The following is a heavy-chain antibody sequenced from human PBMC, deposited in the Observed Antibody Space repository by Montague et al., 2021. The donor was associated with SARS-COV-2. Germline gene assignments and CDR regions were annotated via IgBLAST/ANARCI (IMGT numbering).Heavy chain of an antibody. D-gene: IGHD3-22*01. J-gene: IGHJ2*01. V-gene: IGHV4-4*09. CDR3: ARRGYYDSAGYHWHLDL. CDR1: GGSINDHY. Sequence: ETLSLTCTVSGGSINDHYRSWIRQSPGKGLEWIGYISSNEKTNYNPSLKSRVTLSADASRNEFSLKLDSVTAADTAVYFCARRGYYDSAGYHWHLDLWGRGMLVTVSS. CDR2: ISSNEKT.